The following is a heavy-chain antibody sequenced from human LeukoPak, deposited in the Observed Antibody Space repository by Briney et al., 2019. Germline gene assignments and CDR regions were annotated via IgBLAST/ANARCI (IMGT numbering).Heavy chain of an antibody. CDR3: ATVKYAYGDPVAWFDP. V-gene: IGHV3-23*01. J-gene: IGHJ5*02. D-gene: IGHD4-17*01. CDR1: GFPFSASA. CDR2: ILSTGTT. Sequence: PGGSLRLSCAASGFPFSASAMTWVRQAPGKGLEWVSHILSTGTTYYADSVRSRITISRDNSKNTLYRLMTSLRSDDTAVYYCATVKYAYGDPVAWFDPWGQGTLVTVSS.